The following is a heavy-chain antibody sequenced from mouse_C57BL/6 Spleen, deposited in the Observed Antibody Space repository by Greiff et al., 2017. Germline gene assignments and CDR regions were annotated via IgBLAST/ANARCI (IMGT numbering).Heavy chain of an antibody. D-gene: IGHD2-4*01. CDR3: ARSQGDDYDNWYFDV. V-gene: IGHV1-81*01. J-gene: IGHJ1*03. CDR2: IYPRSGNT. CDR1: GYPFTSYG. Sequence: QVQLQQSGAELARPGASVKLSCKASGYPFTSYGISWVKQRTGQGLEWIGEIYPRSGNTYYNEKFKGKATLTADKSSSTAYMELRSLTSEDAAVYFCARSQGDDYDNWYFDVWGTGTTVIVSS.